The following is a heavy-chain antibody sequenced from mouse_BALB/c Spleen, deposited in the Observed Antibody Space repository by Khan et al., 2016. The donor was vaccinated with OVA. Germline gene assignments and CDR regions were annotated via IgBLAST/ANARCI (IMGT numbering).Heavy chain of an antibody. J-gene: IGHJ4*01. Sequence: QVQLQQSGPELVKPGALVKISCKASGYTFTAYDINWVKQMPGQGLEWIGWIYPGDFITKYNENFKGKATLTADNSSNTAFMQLKSLTSEKSAVYFCAREGLRGVARDYWGQGTSVSVSS. D-gene: IGHD2-4*01. CDR1: GYTFTAYD. CDR3: AREGLRGVARDY. CDR2: IYPGDFIT. V-gene: IGHV1S56*01.